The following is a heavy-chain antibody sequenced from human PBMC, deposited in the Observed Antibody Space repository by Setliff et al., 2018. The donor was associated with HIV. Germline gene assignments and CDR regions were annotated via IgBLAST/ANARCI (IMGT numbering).Heavy chain of an antibody. J-gene: IGHJ4*02. V-gene: IGHV1-69*13. CDR2: IKPVFGTP. CDR1: GGSFNDYV. Sequence: SVQVSCKASGGSFNDYVISWVRQAPGQGLEWMGGIKPVFGTPTYAQKFQGRVTITADESTSTAYMELSSLRSEDTAVYYCAKTPLLYDSDNYVWGQGTLVTVSS. CDR3: AKTPLLYDSDNYV. D-gene: IGHD3-10*02.